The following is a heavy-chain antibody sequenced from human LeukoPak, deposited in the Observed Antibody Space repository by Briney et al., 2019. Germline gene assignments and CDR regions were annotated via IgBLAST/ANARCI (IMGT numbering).Heavy chain of an antibody. CDR2: IWYDGSNK. CDR1: GFTFSSYG. D-gene: IGHD6-19*01. CDR3: AKVASIAVAADAFDT. V-gene: IGHV3-33*06. J-gene: IGHJ3*02. Sequence: GRSLRLSCAASGFTFSSYGMHWVRQAPGKGLEWVAVIWYDGSNKYYADSVKGRFTISRDNSKNTLYLQMNSLRAEDTAVYYCAKVASIAVAADAFDTWGQGTMVTVSS.